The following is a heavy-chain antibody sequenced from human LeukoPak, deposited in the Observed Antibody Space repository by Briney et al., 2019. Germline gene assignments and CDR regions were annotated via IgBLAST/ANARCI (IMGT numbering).Heavy chain of an antibody. D-gene: IGHD3-22*01. CDR1: GFTFSDAW. V-gene: IGHV3-15*01. J-gene: IGHJ4*02. CDR2: IKRKTDGGTT. CDR3: TGERGYAIGD. Sequence: GGSLRLSCAASGFTFSDAWMSWVRQAPGKGLEWVGRIKRKTDGGTTDYAAPVKGRFTISRDDSKNTLYLQMSSLKPEDTAVYYCTGERGYAIGDWGQGSLVTVSS.